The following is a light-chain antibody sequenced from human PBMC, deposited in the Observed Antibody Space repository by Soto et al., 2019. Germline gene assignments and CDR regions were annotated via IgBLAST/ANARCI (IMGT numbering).Light chain of an antibody. V-gene: IGLV2-8*01. J-gene: IGLJ2*01. Sequence: QSALTQPPSASGSPGQSVTISCTGTSSDVGGHNYVSWYKQHPDKAPQLMIYDVSERPSGVPDRFSGSKSGNTASLTVSGLQADDEADYYGASRAVSHTIIFGGGTKLTVL. CDR1: SSDVGGHNY. CDR3: ASRAVSHTII. CDR2: DVS.